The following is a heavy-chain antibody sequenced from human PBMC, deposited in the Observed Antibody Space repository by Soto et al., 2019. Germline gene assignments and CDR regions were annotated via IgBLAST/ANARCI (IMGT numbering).Heavy chain of an antibody. CDR3: ARDLSPADGNLFYEAFDI. CDR1: GFTFSTYW. V-gene: IGHV3-7*01. D-gene: IGHD2-2*01. Sequence: EVQLVESGGDLVQPGGSLRLSCAASGFTFSTYWMTWVRQAPGRGLEWMANIRKDASVIHYADSVEGRFTISRDNAKKSLYLQMSSLRAEDTAVYFCARDLSPADGNLFYEAFDIWGQGTVVTVSS. CDR2: IRKDASVI. J-gene: IGHJ3*02.